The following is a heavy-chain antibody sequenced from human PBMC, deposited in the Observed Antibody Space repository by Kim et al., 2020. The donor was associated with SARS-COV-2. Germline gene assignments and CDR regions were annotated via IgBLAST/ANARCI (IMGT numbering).Heavy chain of an antibody. V-gene: IGHV3-21*01. D-gene: IGHD3-10*01. CDR2: ISNSGSYI. Sequence: GGSLRLSCTTSGFTFSRYTMNWVRQAPGKGLEWVSSISNSGSYIYYTDSLKGRFTISRDDAKNSLYLQMNSLRAEDTAVYYCARLTMIRGVKYFDSWGQGTLVTVSS. CDR3: ARLTMIRGVKYFDS. CDR1: GFTFSRYT. J-gene: IGHJ4*02.